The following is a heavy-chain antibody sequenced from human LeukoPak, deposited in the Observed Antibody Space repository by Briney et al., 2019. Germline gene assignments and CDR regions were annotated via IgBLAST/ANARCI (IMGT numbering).Heavy chain of an antibody. CDR3: AREIGSSWYENWFDP. CDR1: GYTFTGYY. CDR2: INPNSGDT. Sequence: ASVKVSCKASGYTFTGYYMHWVRQAPGQGLEWMGWINPNSGDTNYAQKFQGRVTMTRDTSISTAYMELSRLRSDDTAVYYCAREIGSSWYENWFDPWGQATLVTVSS. V-gene: IGHV1-2*02. J-gene: IGHJ5*02. D-gene: IGHD6-13*01.